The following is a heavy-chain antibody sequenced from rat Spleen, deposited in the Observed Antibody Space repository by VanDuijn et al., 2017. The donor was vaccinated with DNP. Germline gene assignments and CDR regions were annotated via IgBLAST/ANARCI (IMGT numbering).Heavy chain of an antibody. CDR3: TRSRLGLFAY. V-gene: IGHV2-43*01. CDR2: IWTGGST. D-gene: IGHD5-1*01. Sequence: QVQLKESGPGLVQPSQTLSLACTVSGFSLTSYHVHWVRQPSGKGLEWMGVIWTGGSTDYNSTLKSRLSISRDTSKSQVFLKMNSLQTEDTAIYFCTRSRLGLFAYWGQGTLVTVSS. CDR1: GFSLTSYH. J-gene: IGHJ3*01.